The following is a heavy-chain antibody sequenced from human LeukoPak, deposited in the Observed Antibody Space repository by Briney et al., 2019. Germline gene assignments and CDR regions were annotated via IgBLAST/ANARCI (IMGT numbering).Heavy chain of an antibody. CDR3: ASRSGYYRNFDY. CDR2: INPSGGST. V-gene: IGHV1-46*01. Sequence: GASVKVSCKASGYTFTSYYMHWVRQAPGQGLEWMGIINPSGGSTSYAQKFQGRVTITADESTSTAYMELSSLRSEDTAVYYCASRSGYYRNFDYWGQGTLVTVSS. CDR1: GYTFTSYY. J-gene: IGHJ4*02. D-gene: IGHD3-22*01.